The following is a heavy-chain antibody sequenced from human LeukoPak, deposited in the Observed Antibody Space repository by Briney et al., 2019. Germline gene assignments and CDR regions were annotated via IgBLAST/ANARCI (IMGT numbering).Heavy chain of an antibody. D-gene: IGHD6-19*01. V-gene: IGHV1-69*05. CDR2: IIPIFGTA. CDR1: GGTFSSYA. CDR3: ARVVAVAGTD. Sequence: SVKVSCKASGGTFSSYAISWVRQAPGQGIEWMGGIIPIFGTANYAQKFQGRVTITTDESTSTAYMELSSLRSEDTAVYYCARVVAVAGTDWGQGTLVTVSS. J-gene: IGHJ4*02.